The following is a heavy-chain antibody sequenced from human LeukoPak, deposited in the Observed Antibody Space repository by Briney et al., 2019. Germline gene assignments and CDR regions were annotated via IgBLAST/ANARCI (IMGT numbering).Heavy chain of an antibody. V-gene: IGHV1-8*03. J-gene: IGHJ4*02. Sequence: ASVKVSCRASGYTFTSYDINWVRQATGQGLEWMGWMNPNSGNTGYAQKFQGRVTITRNTSISTAYMELSSLRSEDTAVYYCARVYCSSTSCYHNFDYWGQGTLVTVSS. CDR2: MNPNSGNT. D-gene: IGHD2-2*01. CDR1: GYTFTSYD. CDR3: ARVYCSSTSCYHNFDY.